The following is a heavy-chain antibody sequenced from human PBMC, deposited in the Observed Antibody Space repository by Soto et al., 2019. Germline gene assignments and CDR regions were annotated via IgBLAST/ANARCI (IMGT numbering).Heavy chain of an antibody. V-gene: IGHV3-21*01. D-gene: IGHD3-22*01. CDR2: ISSSSSYI. CDR1: GFTFSSYS. Sequence: PGGSLRLSCAASGFTFSSYSMNWVRQAPGKGLEWVSSISSSSSYIYYADSVKGRFTISRDNAKNSLYLQMNSLRAEDTAVYYCARDFRSSGYYYVFDYCGQGTLVTVSS. CDR3: ARDFRSSGYYYVFDY. J-gene: IGHJ4*02.